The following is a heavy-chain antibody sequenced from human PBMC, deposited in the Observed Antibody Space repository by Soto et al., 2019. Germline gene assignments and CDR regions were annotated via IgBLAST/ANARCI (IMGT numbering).Heavy chain of an antibody. J-gene: IGHJ3*01. D-gene: IGHD4-17*01. CDR1: GGSIRSGGYY. Sequence: QVQLQDSGPGQVQPSQTLSLTCTVSGGSIRSGGYYWGWVRQHPVKGLEWIGYIHYSGTTHYNPSLRSRPTISLDTSKNTFSLTLTSMTVADTAIYYCARGRVGLREPIAPFDVWGPGTMVTVSP. CDR3: ARGRVGLREPIAPFDV. CDR2: IHYSGTT. V-gene: IGHV4-31*03.